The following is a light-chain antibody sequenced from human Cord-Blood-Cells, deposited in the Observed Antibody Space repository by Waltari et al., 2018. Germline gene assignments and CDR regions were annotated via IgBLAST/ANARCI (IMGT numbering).Light chain of an antibody. J-gene: IGLJ2*01. CDR3: SSYTSSSTLVV. CDR2: DVS. CDR1: SSDVGGYNY. Sequence: QSALTQPASVSGSPGQSITNSCTGTSSDVGGYNYVSWYQQHPGKAPKLMIHDVSNRPSGVSNRFSGSKSGNTASLTISGLQAEDEADYYCSSYTSSSTLVVFGGGTKLTVL. V-gene: IGLV2-14*01.